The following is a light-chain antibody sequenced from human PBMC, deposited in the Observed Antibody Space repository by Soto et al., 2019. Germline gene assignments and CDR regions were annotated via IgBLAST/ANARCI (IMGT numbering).Light chain of an antibody. CDR3: QQAYSLPVT. J-gene: IGKJ2*01. Sequence: DIPLTQSPSSVSASVGDRVTLTCRASQSISNWLAWYQQKPGKAPKLLISAASTLQGGVPSRFSGSFSGTDFTLTITSLQAEDFATYFCQQAYSLPVTFGQGTKLEIK. V-gene: IGKV1-12*01. CDR2: AAS. CDR1: QSISNW.